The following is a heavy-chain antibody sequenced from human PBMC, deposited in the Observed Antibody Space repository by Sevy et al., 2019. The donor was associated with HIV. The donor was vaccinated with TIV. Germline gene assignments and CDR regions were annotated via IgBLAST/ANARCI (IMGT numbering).Heavy chain of an antibody. CDR3: VRGKRGDYTNVVFVL. D-gene: IGHD4-17*01. V-gene: IGHV3-20*04. CDR2: VTWGGSTA. CDR1: GYNFDDFG. Sequence: GGSLRLSCEASGYNFDDFGMNWVRQGPGKGLEWVSGVTWGGSTAGYADSVKGRFSISRDNAKNALYLQLNSLRAEDTAIYCCVRGKRGDYTNVVFVLWGKGTFVTVSS. J-gene: IGHJ6*04.